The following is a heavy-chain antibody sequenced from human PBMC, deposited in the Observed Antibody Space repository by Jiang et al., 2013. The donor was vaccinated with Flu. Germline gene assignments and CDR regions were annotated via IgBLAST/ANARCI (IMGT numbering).Heavy chain of an antibody. D-gene: IGHD4-17*01. Sequence: ELKEPGSSVKVSCKASGDTFANYGITWVRQAPGQGLEWVGGMNPSFGTTYYAQRLQGRVMITADKSTSTVYMELSSLRSDDTAIYYCARVKDDYGNFANWFDPWGQGTLVTVSS. CDR1: GDTFANYG. V-gene: IGHV1-69*06. CDR2: MNPSFGTT. CDR3: ARVKDDYGNFANWFDP. J-gene: IGHJ5*02.